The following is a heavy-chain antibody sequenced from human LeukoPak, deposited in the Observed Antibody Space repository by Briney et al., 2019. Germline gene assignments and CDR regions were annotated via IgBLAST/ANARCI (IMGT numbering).Heavy chain of an antibody. Sequence: SETLSLTCTVSGGSISSYYLSWIRQPAGKGLEWIGRIYTSGSTNYNPSLKSRVTMSVDTSKNQFSLKLSSVTAADTAVYYCARGPMFCGVAYCDYWGQGTLVTVSS. CDR3: ARGPMFCGVAYCDY. D-gene: IGHD3-3*01. CDR1: GGSISSYY. CDR2: IYTSGST. V-gene: IGHV4-4*07. J-gene: IGHJ4*02.